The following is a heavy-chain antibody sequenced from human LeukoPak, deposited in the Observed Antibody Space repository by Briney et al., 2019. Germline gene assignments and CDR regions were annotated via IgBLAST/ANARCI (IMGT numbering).Heavy chain of an antibody. D-gene: IGHD1-26*01. CDR3: AKDRSIGTYYTFDH. Sequence: KPGGSLRLSCAASGFTFSSYSMNWVRQAPGKGLEWVSSISSSSSYIYYADSVRGRFTVSRDNSNNTLYLQMSSLTAADTAVYYCAKDRSIGTYYTFDHWGQGTLVTVSS. CDR2: ISSSSSYI. J-gene: IGHJ4*02. V-gene: IGHV3-21*04. CDR1: GFTFSSYS.